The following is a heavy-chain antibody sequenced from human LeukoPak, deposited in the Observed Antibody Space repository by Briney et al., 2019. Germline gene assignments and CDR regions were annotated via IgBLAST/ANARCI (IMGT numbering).Heavy chain of an antibody. V-gene: IGHV3-30*04. CDR3: AREFGYYDTSGYFYPGGMDV. CDR2: MSYDGSNK. J-gene: IGHJ6*02. Sequence: GSLRLSCSASGFTFSRYTMHLVRQAPGKGLQWVAVMSYDGSNKHYADSVKGRFTNSRDNSKNTLYLQGDSLRAEDTAVYYCAREFGYYDTSGYFYPGGMDVWGQGTTVTVSS. CDR1: GFTFSRYT. D-gene: IGHD3-22*01.